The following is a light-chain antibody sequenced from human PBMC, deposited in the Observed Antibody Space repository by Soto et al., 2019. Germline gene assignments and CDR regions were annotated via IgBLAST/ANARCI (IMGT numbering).Light chain of an antibody. Sequence: EIVLTQSPATLSLSPGERATLSCRASQSVNSFLAWYQQKPVQAPRLLIYDASNRATGIPARFSGSGSGTDFTLTISSLEPEDFAVYYCQQRDIWPTFGQGTKLEIK. CDR2: DAS. CDR3: QQRDIWPT. V-gene: IGKV3-11*01. CDR1: QSVNSF. J-gene: IGKJ2*01.